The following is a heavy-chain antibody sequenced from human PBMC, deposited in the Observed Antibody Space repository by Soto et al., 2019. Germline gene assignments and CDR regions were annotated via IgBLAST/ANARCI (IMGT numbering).Heavy chain of an antibody. CDR3: AREETSWPAVLLYYFDY. V-gene: IGHV6-1*01. CDR2: TYYRSKWYN. D-gene: IGHD2-2*01. CDR1: GDSVSNNSAA. Sequence: PSQTLSLTCAISGDSVSNNSAAWNWIRQSPSRGLEWLGRTYYRSKWYNDYAVSVKSRITINPDTSKNQFSLQLNSVTPEDSAVNYCAREETSWPAVLLYYFDYWGQGTLVTVSS. J-gene: IGHJ4*02.